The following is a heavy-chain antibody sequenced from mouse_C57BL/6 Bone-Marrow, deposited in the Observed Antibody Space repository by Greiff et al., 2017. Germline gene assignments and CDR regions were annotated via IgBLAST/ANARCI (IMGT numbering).Heavy chain of an antibody. V-gene: IGHV1-64*01. CDR1: GYTFTSYW. D-gene: IGHD1-1*01. J-gene: IGHJ1*03. Sequence: QVQLQQPGAELVKPGASVKLSCKASGYTFTSYWMHWVKQRPGQGLEWIGMIHPNSGSTNYNEKFKSKATLTVDKTSSTAYMQLSSLTSEYSAVYDSARSFITTVVPHFDDWGTGTPVTVSS. CDR2: IHPNSGST. CDR3: ARSFITTVVPHFDD.